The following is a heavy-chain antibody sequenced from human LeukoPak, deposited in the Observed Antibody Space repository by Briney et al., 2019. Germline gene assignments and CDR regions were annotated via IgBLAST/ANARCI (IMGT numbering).Heavy chain of an antibody. V-gene: IGHV4-34*01. CDR2: INHSGST. J-gene: IGHJ6*03. CDR1: GGPFSGYY. D-gene: IGHD6-13*01. Sequence: SETLSLTCAVYGGPFSGYYWSWIRQPPGKGLEWIGEINHSGSTNYNPSLKSRVTISVDTSKNQFSLKLSSVTAADTAVYYCARPYSRYYYMDVWGKGTTVTISS. CDR3: ARPYSRYYYMDV.